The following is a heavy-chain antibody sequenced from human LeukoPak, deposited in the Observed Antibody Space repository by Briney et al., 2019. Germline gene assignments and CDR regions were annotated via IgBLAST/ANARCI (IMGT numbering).Heavy chain of an antibody. Sequence: PSETLSLTCAVYGGSFSGYYWSWIRQPPGKGLEWIGSIYYSGSTYYNPSLKSRVTISVDTSKNQFSLKLSSVTAADTAVYYCARDSLRNYVWGSYRWSYFDYWGQGTLVTVSS. CDR2: IYYSGST. D-gene: IGHD3-16*02. J-gene: IGHJ4*02. CDR1: GGSFSGYY. CDR3: ARDSLRNYVWGSYRWSYFDY. V-gene: IGHV4-34*01.